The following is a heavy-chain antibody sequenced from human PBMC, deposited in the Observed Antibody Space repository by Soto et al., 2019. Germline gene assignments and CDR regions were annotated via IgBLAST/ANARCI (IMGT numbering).Heavy chain of an antibody. D-gene: IGHD2-2*01. CDR2: ISAYNGYT. CDR1: GYTFTSYG. CDR3: ARATTSWSFTFDY. Sequence: ASVKVSCKASGYTFTSYGISWVRQAPGQGLEWMGWISAYNGYTNYSQKFQGRVTISTDTSTSIVYMELSSLRSEDTAVYFCARATTSWSFTFDYWGQGALVTVSS. V-gene: IGHV1-18*01. J-gene: IGHJ4*02.